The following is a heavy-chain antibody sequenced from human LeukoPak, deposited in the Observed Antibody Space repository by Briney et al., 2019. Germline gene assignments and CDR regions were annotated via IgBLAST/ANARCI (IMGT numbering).Heavy chain of an antibody. Sequence: GGSLRLSCAASGFSVRDYAMHWVRQAPGKGLEWVAVMSYEETYKNYAEAVKGRFTISRDDSKNTLYLQMNSLRAEDTAVYYCARDPNGDYIGAFEFWGQGTMVTVSS. CDR1: GFSVRDYA. D-gene: IGHD4-17*01. V-gene: IGHV3-30-3*01. J-gene: IGHJ3*01. CDR2: MSYEETYK. CDR3: ARDPNGDYIGAFEF.